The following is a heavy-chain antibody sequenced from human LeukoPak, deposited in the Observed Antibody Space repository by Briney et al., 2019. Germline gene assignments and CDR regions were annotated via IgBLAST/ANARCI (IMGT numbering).Heavy chain of an antibody. V-gene: IGHV4-39*07. D-gene: IGHD2-2*01. CDR2: IYYSGST. CDR1: GGSISSSSYY. Sequence: PSETLSLTCTVSGGSISSSSYYWGWIRQPPGKGLEWIGSIYYSGSTYYNPSLKSRVTISVDTSKNQFSLKLSSVTAADTAVYYCASSSDCSTTSCSWFDPWGQGTLVIVSS. CDR3: ASSSDCSTTSCSWFDP. J-gene: IGHJ5*02.